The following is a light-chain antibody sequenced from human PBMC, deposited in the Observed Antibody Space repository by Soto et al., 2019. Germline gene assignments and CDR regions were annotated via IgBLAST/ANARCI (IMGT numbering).Light chain of an antibody. Sequence: SVLTQPASVSGSPGQSITISCTGTSSDVGAYEYVSWYQQHPGKAPKLLIYDVSNRPSGVSTRFSGSKSGNTASLTIPGLQAEDEGDYYCTSYTTRRLYVFGSGTKVTVL. V-gene: IGLV2-14*03. CDR1: SSDVGAYEY. CDR3: TSYTTRRLYV. CDR2: DVS. J-gene: IGLJ1*01.